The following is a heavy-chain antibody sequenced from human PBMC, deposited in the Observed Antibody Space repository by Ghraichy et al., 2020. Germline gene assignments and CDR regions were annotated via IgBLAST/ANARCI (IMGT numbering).Heavy chain of an antibody. Sequence: SETLSLTCTVSGGSISSYYWSWIRQPPGKGLEWIGYIYYSGSTNYNPSLKSRVTISVDTSKNQFSLKLSSVTAADTAVYYCASSFDSGSYSYYFDYWGQGTLVTVSS. CDR1: GGSISSYY. J-gene: IGHJ4*02. D-gene: IGHD3-10*01. CDR3: ASSFDSGSYSYYFDY. CDR2: IYYSGST. V-gene: IGHV4-59*08.